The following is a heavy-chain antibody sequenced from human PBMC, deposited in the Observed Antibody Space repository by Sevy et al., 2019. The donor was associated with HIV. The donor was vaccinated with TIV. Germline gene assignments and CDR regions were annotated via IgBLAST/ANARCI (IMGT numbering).Heavy chain of an antibody. J-gene: IGHJ6*03. D-gene: IGHD3-16*02. CDR3: AGHISMITFGGVIVRGDYYMDV. CDR1: GGSISSSSYY. V-gene: IGHV4-39*01. Sequence: SETLSLTCTVSGGSISSSSYYWGWIRQPPGKGLEWIGSIYYSGSTYYNPSLKSRVTISVDTSKNQFSLKLSSVTAADTAVYYCAGHISMITFGGVIVRGDYYMDVWGKGTTVTVSS. CDR2: IYYSGST.